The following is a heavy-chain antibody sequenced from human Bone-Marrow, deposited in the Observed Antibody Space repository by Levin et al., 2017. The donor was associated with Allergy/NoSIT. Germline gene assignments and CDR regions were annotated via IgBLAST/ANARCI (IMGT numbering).Heavy chain of an antibody. J-gene: IGHJ4*02. V-gene: IGHV4-4*07. CDR2: IHTSGNT. CDR1: GGSISSYY. CDR3: ATLAPPIDF. Sequence: SQTLSLTCAVSGGSISSYYWSWIRPPAGKTLEWIGRIHTSGNTNCNPSLKSRVTMSVDTSKNQVSLKLTSVTAADTALYYCATLAPPIDFWGQGTLVTVSS.